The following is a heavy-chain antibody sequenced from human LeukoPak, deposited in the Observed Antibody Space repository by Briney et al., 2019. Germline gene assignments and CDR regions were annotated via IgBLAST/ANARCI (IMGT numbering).Heavy chain of an antibody. CDR1: GGSFSGYY. CDR3: AREGVAISGTGIQVASYGMGV. D-gene: IGHD1-14*01. V-gene: IGHV4-34*01. J-gene: IGHJ6*02. Sequence: SETLSLTCAVYGGSFSGYYWSWIRQPPGKGLEWIGEINHSGSTNYNPSLKSRVTISVDTSKNQFSLKLISVTAADTAVYYCAREGVAISGTGIQVASYGMGVWGQGTTVTVSS. CDR2: INHSGST.